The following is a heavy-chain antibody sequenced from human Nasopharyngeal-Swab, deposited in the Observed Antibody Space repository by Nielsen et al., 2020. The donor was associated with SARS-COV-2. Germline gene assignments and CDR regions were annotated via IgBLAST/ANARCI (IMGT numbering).Heavy chain of an antibody. J-gene: IGHJ3*02. Sequence: GGSLRLSCEASGFTFDDYAMHWVRQAPGKGLEWVSGISWNSGSIGYADSVKGRFTISRDNAKNSLYLQMNSLRAEDTALYYCAKVPYSSGWDDAFDIWGQGTMVTVSS. CDR3: AKVPYSSGWDDAFDI. CDR1: GFTFDDYA. V-gene: IGHV3-9*01. CDR2: ISWNSGSI. D-gene: IGHD6-19*01.